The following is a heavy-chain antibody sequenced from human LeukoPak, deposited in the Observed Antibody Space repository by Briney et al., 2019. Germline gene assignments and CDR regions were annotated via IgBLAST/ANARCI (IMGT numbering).Heavy chain of an antibody. J-gene: IGHJ4*02. CDR2: IKQDGGEK. Sequence: GGSLRLSCAASGFTFSSSWMTWVRQVPGKGLEWVANIKQDGGEKYYVDSVKGRFTISRDNAKNSLYLQMNSLRAEDTAVYYCARDLYNSASKWGQGTLVTVSS. CDR1: GFTFSSSW. D-gene: IGHD6-25*01. V-gene: IGHV3-7*03. CDR3: ARDLYNSASK.